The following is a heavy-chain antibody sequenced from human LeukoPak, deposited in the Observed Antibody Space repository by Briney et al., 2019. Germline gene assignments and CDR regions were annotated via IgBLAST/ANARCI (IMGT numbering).Heavy chain of an antibody. Sequence: GGSLRLSCAASGFISSNYAMSWVRQAPGKGLEWVSAISGSGDSTYYADSVRGRFTISRDNSKNTLYLQMNSLRAEDTAVYYCAKDTPGDSSGYWGQGTLVTVSS. CDR2: ISGSGDST. D-gene: IGHD3-22*01. J-gene: IGHJ4*02. V-gene: IGHV3-23*01. CDR1: GFISSNYA. CDR3: AKDTPGDSSGY.